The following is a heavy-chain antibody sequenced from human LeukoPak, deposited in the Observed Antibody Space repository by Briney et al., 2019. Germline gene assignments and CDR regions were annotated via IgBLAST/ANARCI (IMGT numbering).Heavy chain of an antibody. Sequence: GGSLRLSCAASGFTFSSYEMNWVRQAPGKGLEWVSYISSSGSTIYYADSVKGRFTISRDNAKSSLHLQMNGLTAEDTAVYYCSRGPSTTLTTFWGQGTMVTVSS. CDR3: SRGPSTTLTTF. D-gene: IGHD4-17*01. CDR2: ISSSGSTI. J-gene: IGHJ4*02. CDR1: GFTFSSYE. V-gene: IGHV3-48*03.